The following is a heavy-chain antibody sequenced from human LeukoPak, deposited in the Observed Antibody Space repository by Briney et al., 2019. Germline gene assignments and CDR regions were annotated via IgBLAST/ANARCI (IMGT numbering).Heavy chain of an antibody. CDR2: ISSSSSYI. D-gene: IGHD3-10*01. Sequence: GGSLRLSCAASGFTFSIYSMNWVRQAPGEGLEWVSSISSSSSYIFYADSVKGRFTISRDNAKNSLYLQMNSLRAEDTAVYYCARDLTYGSGDYWGQGTVVTVSS. CDR3: ARDLTYGSGDY. CDR1: GFTFSIYS. V-gene: IGHV3-21*01. J-gene: IGHJ4*02.